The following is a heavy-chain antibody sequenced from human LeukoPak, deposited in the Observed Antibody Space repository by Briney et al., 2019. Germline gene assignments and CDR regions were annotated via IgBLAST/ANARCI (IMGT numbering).Heavy chain of an antibody. J-gene: IGHJ4*02. Sequence: SETLSLTCTVSGGSISSYYWSWIRQPAGKGLEWIGRIYTSGSTNYNPSLKSRVTMSVDTSKNQFSPKLSSVTAADTAVYYCARNTLEWSQYYLDYWGQGTLVTVSS. V-gene: IGHV4-4*07. CDR2: IYTSGST. CDR3: ARNTLEWSQYYLDY. CDR1: GGSISSYY. D-gene: IGHD3-3*01.